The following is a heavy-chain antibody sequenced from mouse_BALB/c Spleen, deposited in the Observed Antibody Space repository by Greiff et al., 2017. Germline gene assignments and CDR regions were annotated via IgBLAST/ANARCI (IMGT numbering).Heavy chain of an antibody. Sequence: EVNLVESGGGLVKPGGSLKLSCAASGFTFSSYAMSWVRQSPEKRLEWVAEISSGGSYTYYPATVTGRFTISRDNAKNTLYLEMSSLRSEDTAMYYWARKEVRPWFAYWGQGTLVTVSA. CDR3: ARKEVRPWFAY. D-gene: IGHD2-14*01. CDR1: GFTFSSYA. CDR2: ISSGGSYT. J-gene: IGHJ3*01. V-gene: IGHV5-9-4*01.